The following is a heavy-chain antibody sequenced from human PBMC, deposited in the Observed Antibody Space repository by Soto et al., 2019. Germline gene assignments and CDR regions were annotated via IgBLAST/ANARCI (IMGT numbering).Heavy chain of an antibody. D-gene: IGHD6-19*01. CDR1: GFTSSSYA. V-gene: IGHV3-23*01. CDR3: AKDYRWEAAVVGFDY. J-gene: IGHJ4*02. CDR2: ISGSGGST. Sequence: GGSLRLSCVASGFTSSSYAMSWVRQAPGKGLEWVSTISGSGGSTYYADSVKGRITISSDNSKNTLYLQMNSLRAEDTPLYHCAKDYRWEAAVVGFDYWGQGTLVSVS.